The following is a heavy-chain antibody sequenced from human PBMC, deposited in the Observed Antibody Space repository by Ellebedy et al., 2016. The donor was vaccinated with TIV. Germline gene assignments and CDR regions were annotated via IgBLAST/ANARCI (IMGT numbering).Heavy chain of an antibody. CDR2: INPTTGNS. D-gene: IGHD3-22*01. CDR1: GYTFTSYY. CDR3: ARGDNYYYDSSGYYYTY. J-gene: IGHJ4*02. V-gene: IGHV1-46*01. Sequence: ASVKVSCKASGYTFTSYYFYWVRQAPGQGLEWMGIINPTTGNSNYEQKFQGRVTMTRDTSTSTVYMELSSLRSEDTAVYYCARGDNYYYDSSGYYYTYWGQGTLVTVSS.